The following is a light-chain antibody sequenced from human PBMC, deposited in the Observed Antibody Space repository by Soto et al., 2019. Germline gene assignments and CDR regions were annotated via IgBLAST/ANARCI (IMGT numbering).Light chain of an antibody. CDR2: DAS. V-gene: IGKV3D-15*01. CDR3: QQYEAVVT. CDR1: QGVGST. Sequence: EIVMTQSPATLSVSPGERATLSCRASQGVGSTLAWYQQKPGQTPRLLIYDASTRATGIPDRFSGSGSGTDFTLTISRLEPEDVAVYYCQQYEAVVTFGQGTKVEI. J-gene: IGKJ1*01.